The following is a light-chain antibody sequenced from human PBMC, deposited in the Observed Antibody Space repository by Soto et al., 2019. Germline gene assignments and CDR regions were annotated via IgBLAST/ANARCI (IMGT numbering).Light chain of an antibody. CDR2: RAS. V-gene: IGKV1-5*03. CDR1: QSVSSW. CDR3: QQYNSYSVT. Sequence: DIQMTQSPSTLSASVGDRVTITCRASQSVSSWLAWYQQKPGKAPNLLIYRASNLESGVPSRFRRSGSGRDFTLPICRLPPYDFATYYCQQYNSYSVTFGQGTKVEIK. J-gene: IGKJ1*01.